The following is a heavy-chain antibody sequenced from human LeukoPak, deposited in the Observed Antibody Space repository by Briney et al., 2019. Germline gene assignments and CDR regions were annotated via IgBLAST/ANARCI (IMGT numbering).Heavy chain of an antibody. V-gene: IGHV3-23*01. D-gene: IGHD6-13*01. CDR2: ISGGTGGST. J-gene: IGHJ4*02. CDR1: GFTFNDYA. CDR3: AKRGSSSWTQFDY. Sequence: QPGGSPRLSCAASGFTFNDYAINWVRQAPGKGLEWVSVISGGTGGSTYYADSVKGRFTISRDNSKNTLYLQMNSLRAEDTAVYYCAKRGSSSWTQFDYWGQGTLVTVSS.